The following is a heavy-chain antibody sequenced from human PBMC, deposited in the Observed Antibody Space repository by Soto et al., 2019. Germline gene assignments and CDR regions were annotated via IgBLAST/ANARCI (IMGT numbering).Heavy chain of an antibody. Sequence: SETLSLTCAVYGGSFSGYYWSWIRQPPGKGLEWIGEINHSGSTNYNPSLKSRVTISVDTSKNQFSLKLSSVTAADTAVYYCARGQPTGTLDYWGQGTLVTVSS. CDR1: GGSFSGYY. CDR2: INHSGST. V-gene: IGHV4-34*01. CDR3: ARGQPTGTLDY. J-gene: IGHJ4*02. D-gene: IGHD1-1*01.